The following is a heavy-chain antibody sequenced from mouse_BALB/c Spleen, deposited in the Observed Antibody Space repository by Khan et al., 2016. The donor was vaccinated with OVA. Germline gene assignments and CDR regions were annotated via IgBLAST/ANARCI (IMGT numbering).Heavy chain of an antibody. Sequence: EVKLLESGGGLVQPGGSLKLSCAASGFDFSRYWMTWVRQAPGKGLEWIGEINPASSTINYMPSLKNTFIISRDNAKNTLFLQIRKVRSEDTALTYYARPTKDDYFDYWGQGITLTVSS. CDR3: ARPTKDDYFDY. CDR1: GFDFSRYW. CDR2: INPASSTI. V-gene: IGHV4-1*02. J-gene: IGHJ2*01.